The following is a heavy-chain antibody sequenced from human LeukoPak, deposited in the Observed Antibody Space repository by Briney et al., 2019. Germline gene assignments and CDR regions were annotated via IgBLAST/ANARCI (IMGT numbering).Heavy chain of an antibody. J-gene: IGHJ4*02. Sequence: GGSLRLSCAASGFTFSSYWMHWVRQAPGKGLVWVSRFNSDGISTSYADSVKGRFTISRDNAKNTLYLQMNSLRAEDTAVYYCARDIPRDYYFDYWGQGTLVTVSS. D-gene: IGHD3/OR15-3a*01. CDR1: GFTFSSYW. CDR2: FNSDGIST. V-gene: IGHV3-74*01. CDR3: ARDIPRDYYFDY.